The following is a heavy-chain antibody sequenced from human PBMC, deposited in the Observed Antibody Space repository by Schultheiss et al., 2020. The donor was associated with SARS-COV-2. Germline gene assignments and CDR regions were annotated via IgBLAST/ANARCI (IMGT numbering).Heavy chain of an antibody. CDR3: ARVASYAGYYYYYYMDV. V-gene: IGHV3-23*01. CDR2: ISGSGGST. J-gene: IGHJ6*03. CDR1: GFTFSSYA. D-gene: IGHD4-23*01. Sequence: GGSLRLSCAASGFTFSSYAMSWVRQAPGKGLEWVSAISGSGGSTYYADSVKGRFTISRHNSKNTLYLQMNSLRAEDTAVYYCARVASYAGYYYYYYMDVWGKGTTVTVSS.